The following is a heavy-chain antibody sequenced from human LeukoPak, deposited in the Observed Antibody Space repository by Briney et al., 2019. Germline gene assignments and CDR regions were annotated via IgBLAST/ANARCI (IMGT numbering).Heavy chain of an antibody. D-gene: IGHD2-15*01. V-gene: IGHV3-33*06. CDR2: IWYDGSNK. CDR3: AKGYCGGGSCLWIDY. J-gene: IGHJ4*02. Sequence: GGSLRLSCAASGFTFSSYGMHWVRQAPGKGLEWVAVIWYDGSNKYYADSVKGRFTISRDNSKNTLFLQMNSLRAEDTAVYYCAKGYCGGGSCLWIDYWGQGTLVTVSS. CDR1: GFTFSSYG.